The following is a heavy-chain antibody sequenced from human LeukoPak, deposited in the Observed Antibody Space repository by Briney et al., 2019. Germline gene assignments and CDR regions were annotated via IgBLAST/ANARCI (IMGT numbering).Heavy chain of an antibody. Sequence: PGGSLRLSCAASGFTFSSYAMHWVRQAPGKGLEWVAVISYDGSNKYYADSVKGRFTISRDNSKNTLYLQMNSLRAEDTAVYYCAKGGDWYDSSGYYFDYWGQGTLVTVSS. V-gene: IGHV3-30-3*01. CDR3: AKGGDWYDSSGYYFDY. CDR2: ISYDGSNK. J-gene: IGHJ4*02. D-gene: IGHD3-22*01. CDR1: GFTFSSYA.